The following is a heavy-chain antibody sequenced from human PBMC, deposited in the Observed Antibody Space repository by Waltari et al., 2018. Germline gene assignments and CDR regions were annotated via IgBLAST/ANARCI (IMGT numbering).Heavy chain of an antibody. D-gene: IGHD3-3*01. V-gene: IGHV4-34*01. CDR1: GGSFSGYY. CDR2: INHSGST. CDR3: ARRPYYDFWSGYPRPFDY. J-gene: IGHJ4*02. Sequence: QVQLQQWGAGLLKPSETLSLTCAVYGGSFSGYYWSWIRQPPGKGLEWIGEINHSGSTNYNPSLKSRVTISVDTSKNQFSLKLSSVTAADTAVYYCARRPYYDFWSGYPRPFDYWGQGTLVTVSS.